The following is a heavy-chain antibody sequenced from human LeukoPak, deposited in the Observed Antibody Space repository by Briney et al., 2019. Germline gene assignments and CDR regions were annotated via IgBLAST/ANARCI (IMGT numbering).Heavy chain of an antibody. D-gene: IGHD5-24*01. CDR3: ARDRDGYKLRPFDY. Sequence: KTSETLSLTCTVSGGSISSSSYYWGWIRQPPGKGLEWIGSIYHSGSTYYNPSLKSRVTISVDTSKNQFSLKLSSVTAADTAVYYCARDRDGYKLRPFDYWGQGTLVTVSS. CDR1: GGSISSSSYY. V-gene: IGHV4-39*07. CDR2: IYHSGST. J-gene: IGHJ4*02.